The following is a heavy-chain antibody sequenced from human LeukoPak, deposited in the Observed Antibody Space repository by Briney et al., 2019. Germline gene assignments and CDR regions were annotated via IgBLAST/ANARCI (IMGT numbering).Heavy chain of an antibody. CDR1: GGSISSGSYY. CDR3: ARVTIFGVATDY. V-gene: IGHV4-61*01. CDR2: IYYSGST. J-gene: IGHJ4*02. D-gene: IGHD3-3*01. Sequence: SETLSLTCTVSGGSISSGSYYWSWIRQPPGKGLEWIGYIYYSGSTNYNPSLKSRVTISVDTSKNQFSLKLSSVTAADTAVYYCARVTIFGVATDYWGQGTLVTVSS.